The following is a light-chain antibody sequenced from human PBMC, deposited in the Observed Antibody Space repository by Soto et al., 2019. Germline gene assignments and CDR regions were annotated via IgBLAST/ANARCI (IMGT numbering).Light chain of an antibody. CDR1: SSDVGGYNY. Sequence: QSVLTQPPSASGSPGQSVTISCTGTSSDVGGYNYVSWYQQHPGKAPKLMIYEVSKRPSGVPDRFSGSKSGNTDSLTVSGLQAEDEADYYCSSYAGSNNLVVFGGGTKLTVL. CDR2: EVS. V-gene: IGLV2-8*01. CDR3: SSYAGSNNLVV. J-gene: IGLJ2*01.